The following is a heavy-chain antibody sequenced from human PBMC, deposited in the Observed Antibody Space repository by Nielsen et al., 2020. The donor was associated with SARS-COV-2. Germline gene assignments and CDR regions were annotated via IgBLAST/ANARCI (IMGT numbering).Heavy chain of an antibody. V-gene: IGHV4-34*01. J-gene: IGHJ6*02. Sequence: PGKGLEWIGEINHSGSTNYNPSLKSRVTISVDTSKNQFSLKLSSVTAADTAVYYCARQSAILGGMDVWGQGTTVTVSS. CDR3: ARQSAILGGMDV. D-gene: IGHD7-27*01. CDR2: INHSGST.